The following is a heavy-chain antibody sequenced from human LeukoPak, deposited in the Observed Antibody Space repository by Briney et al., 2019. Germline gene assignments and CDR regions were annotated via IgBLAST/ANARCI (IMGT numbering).Heavy chain of an antibody. V-gene: IGHV1-3*01. Sequence: ASVKVSCKASGYTFTSYAIHWVRQAPGQRLEWMGWINAGNGNTKYSHKSQGRVTITRDTSASTAYMELSSLRSEDTAVYYCARDLYYGSGSPPSYYYGMDVWGKGTTVTVSS. J-gene: IGHJ6*04. CDR3: ARDLYYGSGSPPSYYYGMDV. CDR2: INAGNGNT. CDR1: GYTFTSYA. D-gene: IGHD3-10*01.